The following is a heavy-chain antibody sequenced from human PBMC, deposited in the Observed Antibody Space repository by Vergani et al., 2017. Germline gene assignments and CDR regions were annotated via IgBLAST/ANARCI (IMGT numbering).Heavy chain of an antibody. CDR3: ARGYYYDSSGYYYLDS. V-gene: IGHV3-30*03. CDR1: GFTSSYYG. J-gene: IGHJ4*02. D-gene: IGHD3-22*01. Sequence: QVHLVESGGGVVQPGRSLRLSCVVSGFTSSYYGMHWVRQAPGKGLEWVAVISYDGTQKYYADSVKGRFTISRDNSKSTLYLQMNSLRTEDTAVYYCARGYYYDSSGYYYLDSWGQGTLVTVSS. CDR2: ISYDGTQK.